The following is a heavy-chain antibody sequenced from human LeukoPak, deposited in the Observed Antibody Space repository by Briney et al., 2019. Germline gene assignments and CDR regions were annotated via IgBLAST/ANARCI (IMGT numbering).Heavy chain of an antibody. J-gene: IGHJ6*03. CDR1: GGSISSYY. CDR2: IYYSGSN. V-gene: IGHV4-59*01. CDR3: ARAAMGGVNYYYYYYMDV. D-gene: IGHD5-18*01. Sequence: SETLSLTCTVSGGSISSYYWSWIRQPPGKGLEWIGNIYYSGSNKYNPALKSRVTIPVDTSKNQFSLKLSSVTAADTAVYYCARAAMGGVNYYYYYYMDVWGKGTTVTVSS.